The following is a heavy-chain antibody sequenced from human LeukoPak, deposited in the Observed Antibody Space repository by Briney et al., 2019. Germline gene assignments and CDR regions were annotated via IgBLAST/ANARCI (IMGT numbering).Heavy chain of an antibody. CDR2: IRYDGSNK. V-gene: IGHV3-30*02. CDR1: GFTFSSYG. D-gene: IGHD5-24*01. CDR3: AKDMDDGDGNDAFDI. J-gene: IGHJ3*02. Sequence: GGSLRLSCAASGFTFSSYGMHWVRQAPGKGLEWVAFIRYDGSNKYYADSVKGRFTISRDNSKNTLYLQMNSLRAEDTAVYYCAKDMDDGDGNDAFDIWGQGTMVTVSS.